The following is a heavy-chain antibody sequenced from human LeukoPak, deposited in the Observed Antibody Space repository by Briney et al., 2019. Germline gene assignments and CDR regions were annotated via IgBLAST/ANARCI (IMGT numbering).Heavy chain of an antibody. CDR1: GFTVSSYG. Sequence: GGSLRLSCAASGFTVSSYGMTWVRQAPGKGVEWVSAFSATDGSAQYAESVRGRFTISRDNSKNSLYLQMNSLRDEDTAVYFCAKARIAAAGTGAFDVWGQGTMVTVSS. CDR3: AKARIAAAGTGAFDV. V-gene: IGHV3-23*01. J-gene: IGHJ3*01. D-gene: IGHD6-13*01. CDR2: FSATDGSA.